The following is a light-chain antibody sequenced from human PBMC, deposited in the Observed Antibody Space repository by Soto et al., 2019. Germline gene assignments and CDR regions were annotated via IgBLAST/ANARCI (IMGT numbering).Light chain of an antibody. CDR3: QQYNDWPLT. V-gene: IGKV3-15*01. CDR1: QSINNN. CDR2: GAS. J-gene: IGKJ4*01. Sequence: EIVMTQSPATLSVSPGERATLSCRASQSINNNLAWYQQKRGQGPRLLIYGASSRATGNPARFSGSGSGTGFTLTISSLQSEDFAIYYCQQYNDWPLTFGVGTTVEIK.